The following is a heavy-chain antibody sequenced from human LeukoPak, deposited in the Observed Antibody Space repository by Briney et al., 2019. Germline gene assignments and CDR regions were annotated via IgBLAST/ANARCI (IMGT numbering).Heavy chain of an antibody. CDR1: GFSGSSYY. J-gene: IGHJ4*02. D-gene: IGHD2-15*01. V-gene: IGHV3-66*01. CDR3: ASGGRRQVFDY. Sequence: GGSLRLSCAASGFSGSSYYMSWVRQAPGKGLEWVSIIYSGGSTYYADSVKDRFTIARDNSKNTLFLQMNSLRAEDTAVYYCASGGRRQVFDYWLEGTLVAVPP. CDR2: IYSGGST.